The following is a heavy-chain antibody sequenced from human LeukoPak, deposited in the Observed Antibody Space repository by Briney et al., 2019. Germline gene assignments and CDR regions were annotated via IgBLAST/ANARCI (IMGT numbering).Heavy chain of an antibody. Sequence: SETLSLTRTVSGDSISGYYWSWLRQPPGKGREWIGYIYYSGSTNYNPSLKSRVTIAVDTSKNQFSLKLSSVTAADTVLYCGGGGYSYGYGFDYWGQGTLVTVSS. CDR2: IYYSGST. CDR1: GDSISGYY. J-gene: IGHJ4*02. V-gene: IGHV4-59*01. CDR3: GGGYSYGYGFDY. D-gene: IGHD5-18*01.